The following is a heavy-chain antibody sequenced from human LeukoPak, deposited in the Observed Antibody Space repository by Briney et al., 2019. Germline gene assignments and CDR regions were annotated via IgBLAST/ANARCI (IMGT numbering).Heavy chain of an antibody. Sequence: GGSLRLSCVASGFTFSNYAMMWVRQTQERRLDWVSAVRGSGRQTFYADSVKGRFTISRDNFKNTLYLQMNSLRADDSAVYFCARDPNGDYIGAFDFQRWGLGTLVTVSS. V-gene: IGHV3-23*01. CDR2: VRGSGRQT. D-gene: IGHD4-17*01. CDR3: ARDPNGDYIGAFDFQR. J-gene: IGHJ1*01. CDR1: GFTFSNYA.